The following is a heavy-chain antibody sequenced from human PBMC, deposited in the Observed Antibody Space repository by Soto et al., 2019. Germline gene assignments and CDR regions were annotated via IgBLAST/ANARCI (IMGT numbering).Heavy chain of an antibody. J-gene: IGHJ4*02. CDR2: ISAYNGNT. Sequence: QVQLVQSGAEVKKPGASVKVSCKASGYTFTSYGISWVRQAPGQGLEWMGWISAYNGNTNYAQKFRSRLTMTTDTSKSTAYMELRSLRSDDTAVYYCARAYVMSHDFWSGYYWGIDYWGQGTLVTVSS. V-gene: IGHV1-18*01. CDR1: GYTFTSYG. CDR3: ARAYVMSHDFWSGYYWGIDY. D-gene: IGHD3-3*01.